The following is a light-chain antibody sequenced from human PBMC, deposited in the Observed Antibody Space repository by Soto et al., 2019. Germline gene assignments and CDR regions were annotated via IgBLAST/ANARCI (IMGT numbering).Light chain of an antibody. CDR1: SSNIGDYS. J-gene: IGLJ1*01. CDR3: LVWDDNLDGFV. Sequence: QSVLTQPPSASGTPGQRDTIFCSGSSSNIGDYSVNWYQQLPGTAPKLLIYSNNQRASGVPDRISGSKSGTSASLAISGLQSEDEADYYCLVWDDNLDGFVFGTGTKLTVL. V-gene: IGLV1-44*01. CDR2: SNN.